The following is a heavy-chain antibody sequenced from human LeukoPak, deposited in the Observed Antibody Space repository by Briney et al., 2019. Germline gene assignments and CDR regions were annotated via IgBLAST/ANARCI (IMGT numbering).Heavy chain of an antibody. CDR1: GFTFNTYT. CDR3: VGGDSREL. D-gene: IGHD3-22*01. V-gene: IGHV3-21*01. Sequence: GGSLRLSCAGSGFTFNTYTMNWVRQAPGKGLEWISSIGRTSVDKYYAASVRGRFTISRDDSKNSLYVETSSLRAEDTAVYYCVGGDSRELWGQGTLVTVSS. CDR2: IGRTSVDK. J-gene: IGHJ4*02.